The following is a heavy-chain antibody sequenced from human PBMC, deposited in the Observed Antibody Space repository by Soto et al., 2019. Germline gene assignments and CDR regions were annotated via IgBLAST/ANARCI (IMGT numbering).Heavy chain of an antibody. J-gene: IGHJ6*02. CDR2: ISGSGGST. V-gene: IGHV3-23*01. D-gene: IGHD6-19*01. Sequence: PGGSLRLSCAASGFTFSSYAMSRVRQAPGKGLEWVSAISGSGGSTYYADSVKGRFTISRDNSKNTLYLQMNSLRAEDTAVYYCAKDQYSSGWYDYQYYYYGMDVWGQGTTVTVSS. CDR1: GFTFSSYA. CDR3: AKDQYSSGWYDYQYYYYGMDV.